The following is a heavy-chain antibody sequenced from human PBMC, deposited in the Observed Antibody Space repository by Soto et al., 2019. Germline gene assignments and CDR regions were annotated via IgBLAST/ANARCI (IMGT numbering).Heavy chain of an antibody. J-gene: IGHJ4*02. CDR1: GFTVSNNY. D-gene: IGHD3-10*01. CDR2: IYSGGYT. V-gene: IGHV3-53*01. Sequence: EVQLVESGGGLIQPGGSLRLSCAVSGFTVSNNYMSWVRQAPGKGLEGVSVIYSGGYTAYGDSVKGRFTISRDNSKNTISHQMKSRGAGDPAVFYWATQPGGGGYWGQGTLVTVSS. CDR3: ATQPGGGGY.